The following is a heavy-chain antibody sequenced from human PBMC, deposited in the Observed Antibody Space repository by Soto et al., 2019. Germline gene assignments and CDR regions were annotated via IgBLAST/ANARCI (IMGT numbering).Heavy chain of an antibody. CDR3: ANLPSYYDFWSGYGPDYYYYGMDV. J-gene: IGHJ6*02. Sequence: LRLSCAAFGFKISSSSMNWVRQAPGRGLEWVAYISDSGSNTLYADSVKGRFTVSRDTAKNSLYLQMSGLRDEDRAVYYCANLPSYYDFWSGYGPDYYYYGMDVWGQGTTVTVSS. V-gene: IGHV3-48*02. CDR1: GFKISSSS. CDR2: ISDSGSNT. D-gene: IGHD3-3*01.